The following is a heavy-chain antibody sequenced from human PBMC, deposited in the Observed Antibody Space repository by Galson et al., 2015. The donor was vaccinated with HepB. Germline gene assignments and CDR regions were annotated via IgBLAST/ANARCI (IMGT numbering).Heavy chain of an antibody. CDR2: IWYDGSNK. CDR1: GFTFSSYG. Sequence: SLRLSCAASGFTFSSYGMHWVRQAPGKGLEWVAVIWYDGSNKYYADSVKGRFTISRDNSKNTLYLQMNSLRAEDTAVYYCARDPTALAWLPSMWFDIWGQGTMVTVSS. D-gene: IGHD3-9*01. J-gene: IGHJ3*02. CDR3: ARDPTALAWLPSMWFDI. V-gene: IGHV3-33*01.